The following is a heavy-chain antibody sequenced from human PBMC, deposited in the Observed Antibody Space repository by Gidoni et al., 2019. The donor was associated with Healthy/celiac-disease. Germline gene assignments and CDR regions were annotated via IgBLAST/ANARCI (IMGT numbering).Heavy chain of an antibody. CDR2: IHHRGST. D-gene: IGHD4-17*01. V-gene: IGHV4-34*01. CDR3: ARDHTVTTSTFDY. Sequence: QVQLQPCGAGLLKPSETLSLTCAVYVGSFSGYYWSWLRQPPGKGLEWIGEIHHRGSTNYNPSLKSRDTITVDTSKNQFYLKLSSVSGADTAVYYCARDHTVTTSTFDYWGQGTLVTVSS. J-gene: IGHJ4*02. CDR1: VGSFSGYY.